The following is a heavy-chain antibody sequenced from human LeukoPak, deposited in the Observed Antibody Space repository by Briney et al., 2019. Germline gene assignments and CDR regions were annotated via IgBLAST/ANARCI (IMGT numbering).Heavy chain of an antibody. Sequence: GGSLRLSCSASGFTFSSYAMHWVRQAPGKGLEYVSAISSNGGSTYYADSVKGRFTISRDNSKNTLYLQMSSLRAEDTAVYYCVKSSSMIVVVHTFDYWGQGTLVTVSS. CDR3: VKSSSMIVVVHTFDY. D-gene: IGHD3-22*01. CDR2: ISSNGGST. CDR1: GFTFSSYA. J-gene: IGHJ4*02. V-gene: IGHV3-64D*06.